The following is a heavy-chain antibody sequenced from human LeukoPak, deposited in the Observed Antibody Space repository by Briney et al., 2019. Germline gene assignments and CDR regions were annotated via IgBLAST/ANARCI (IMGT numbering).Heavy chain of an antibody. J-gene: IGHJ4*02. Sequence: GGSLRLSCAASGFTFSSYSLTWIRQAPGKGLEWVANIRQDGNEIYYVDSVKGRFTISRDNAKNSLYLQMNSLRAEDTAVYYCATDYRGYFDYWGQGILVIVSS. D-gene: IGHD1-26*01. V-gene: IGHV3-7*01. CDR2: IRQDGNEI. CDR1: GFTFSSYS. CDR3: ATDYRGYFDY.